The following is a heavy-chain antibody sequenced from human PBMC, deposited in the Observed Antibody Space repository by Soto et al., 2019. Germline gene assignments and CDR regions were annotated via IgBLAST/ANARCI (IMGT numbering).Heavy chain of an antibody. CDR2: IYYSGSP. D-gene: IGHD4-17*01. Sequence: TLSLTCAVSGFSISSSNWWGWIRQPPGKGLEWIGYIYYSGSPYYNPSLKSRVTMSVDTSKNQFSLKLSSVTAVDTAVYYCARSDIRLPNWFDPWGQGTLVTVSS. CDR3: ARSDIRLPNWFDP. V-gene: IGHV4-28*02. J-gene: IGHJ5*02. CDR1: GFSISSSNW.